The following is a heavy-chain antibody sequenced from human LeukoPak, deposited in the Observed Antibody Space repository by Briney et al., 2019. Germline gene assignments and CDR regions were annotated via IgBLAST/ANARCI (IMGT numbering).Heavy chain of an antibody. CDR3: ARFTRYGDY. Sequence: PSETLSLTCTVSGGSISSYYWSWIRQPPGKGLEWIGYIYYSGSTNYNPSLKSRVTISVDTSKNQFSLKLSSVTAADTAVYYCARFTRYGDYWGQGTLVTVSS. D-gene: IGHD3-9*01. CDR1: GGSISSYY. J-gene: IGHJ4*02. V-gene: IGHV4-59*12. CDR2: IYYSGST.